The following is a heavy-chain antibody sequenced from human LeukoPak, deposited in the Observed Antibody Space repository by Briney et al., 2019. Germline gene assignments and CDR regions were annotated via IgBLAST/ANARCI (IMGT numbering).Heavy chain of an antibody. CDR1: GFTFSSYA. CDR3: VKDLYYDNSGYYSGAFDY. D-gene: IGHD3-22*01. CDR2: INSNGGRT. J-gene: IGHJ4*02. V-gene: IGHV3-64D*06. Sequence: GGSLRLSCAASGFTFSSYAMHWVRQAPGKGLEYVSAINSNGGRTYYADSVKGRFTISRDNSKNTLFLQMSSLRVEDTAIYYCVKDLYYDNSGYYSGAFDYWGQGTLRTVSS.